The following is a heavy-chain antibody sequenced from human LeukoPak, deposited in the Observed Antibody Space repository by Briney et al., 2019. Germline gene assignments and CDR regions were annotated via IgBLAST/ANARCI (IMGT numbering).Heavy chain of an antibody. CDR3: ARGLLWFGELFPHSFDY. CDR1: GFSFSSYV. D-gene: IGHD3-10*01. J-gene: IGHJ4*02. Sequence: GGSLRLSCVASGFSFSSYVMNWVRQAPGTGLEWVSAISGNGGSTYYADSVKGRFTISRDNSKNTLYLQMNSLRAEDTAVYYCARGLLWFGELFPHSFDYWGQGTLVTVSS. CDR2: ISGNGGST. V-gene: IGHV3-23*01.